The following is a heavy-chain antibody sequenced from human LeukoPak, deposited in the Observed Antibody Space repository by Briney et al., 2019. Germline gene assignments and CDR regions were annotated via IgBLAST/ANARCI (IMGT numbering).Heavy chain of an antibody. CDR3: VRGVGVSRFNYLDS. Sequence: GGSLRLSCAASGFMFSTYSMNWVRQAPGKGLEWVSYISTSSGTIYYTDSVKGRFTISRDNAKNSLYLQMNSLRDEDTAVYYCVRGVGVSRFNYLDSWGQGTLVIVSS. D-gene: IGHD6-13*01. J-gene: IGHJ4*02. CDR1: GFMFSTYS. CDR2: ISTSSGTI. V-gene: IGHV3-48*02.